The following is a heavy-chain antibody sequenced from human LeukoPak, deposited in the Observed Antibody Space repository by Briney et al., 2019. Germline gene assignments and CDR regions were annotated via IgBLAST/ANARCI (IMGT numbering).Heavy chain of an antibody. V-gene: IGHV3-23*01. J-gene: IGHJ4*02. D-gene: IGHD3-22*01. CDR2: ISGSGGST. CDR1: GFTFSSYA. CDR3: AKGGYYYDSSGYYDY. Sequence: GGSLRLSCAASGFTFSSYAMSWVRQAPGKGLEWVSAISGSGGSTYYADSVKGRFTITRDNSKNTLYLQMNSLRAEDTAVYYCAKGGYYYDSSGYYDYWGQGTLVTVSS.